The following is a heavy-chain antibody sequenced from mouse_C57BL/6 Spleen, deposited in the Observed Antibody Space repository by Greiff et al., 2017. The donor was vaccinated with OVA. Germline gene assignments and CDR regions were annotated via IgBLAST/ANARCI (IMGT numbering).Heavy chain of an antibody. V-gene: IGHV1-74*01. CDR3: AIRVPYAMDY. D-gene: IGHD6-1*01. J-gene: IGHJ4*01. Sequence: QVQLQQPGAELVKPGASVKVSCKASGYTFTSYWMHWVKQRPGQGLEWIGRIHPSDSDTNSNHKFKGKATLTVDKSSSTAYMQLSSLTSADSSVSYCAIRVPYAMDYWGQGTSVTVSS. CDR2: IHPSDSDT. CDR1: GYTFTSYW.